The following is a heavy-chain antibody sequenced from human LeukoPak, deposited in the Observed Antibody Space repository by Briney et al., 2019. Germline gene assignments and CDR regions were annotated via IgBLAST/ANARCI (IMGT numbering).Heavy chain of an antibody. V-gene: IGHV4-4*07. J-gene: IGHJ4*02. CDR2: IYTSGST. Sequence: SETLSLTCTVSGGSISSYYWSWIRQPAGKGLEWIGRIYTSGSTNYNPSLKSRVTMSVDTSKNQFSLKLSSVTAADTAVYYCARVLPVAGTYYFDYWGQGTLVTVSS. D-gene: IGHD6-19*01. CDR1: GGSISSYY. CDR3: ARVLPVAGTYYFDY.